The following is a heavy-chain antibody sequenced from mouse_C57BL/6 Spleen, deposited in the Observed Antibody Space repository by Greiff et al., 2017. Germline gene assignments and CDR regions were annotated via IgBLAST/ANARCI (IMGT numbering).Heavy chain of an antibody. CDR2: ISYDGSN. CDR3: ARSISYYFDY. Sequence: ESGPGLVKPSQSLSLTCSVTGYSITSGYYWNWIRQFPGNKLEWMGYISYDGSNNYNPSLKNRISITRDTSKNQVFLKLNSVTTEDTATYYCARSISYYFDYWGQGTTLTVSS. CDR1: GYSITSGYY. V-gene: IGHV3-6*01. J-gene: IGHJ2*01.